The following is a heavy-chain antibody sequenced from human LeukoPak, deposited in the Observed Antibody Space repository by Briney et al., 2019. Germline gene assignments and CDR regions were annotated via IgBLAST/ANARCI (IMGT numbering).Heavy chain of an antibody. D-gene: IGHD3-3*01. J-gene: IGHJ4*02. CDR1: GFTFSSYS. Sequence: PGGSLRLSCAASGFTFSSYSMSWVRQAPGKGLEWVSSISSSSSYIYYADSVKGRFTISRDNAKNSLYLQMNSLRAEDTAVYYCGTGYYDFWFFNYWGQGTLVTVSS. CDR3: GTGYYDFWFFNY. CDR2: ISSSSSYI. V-gene: IGHV3-21*01.